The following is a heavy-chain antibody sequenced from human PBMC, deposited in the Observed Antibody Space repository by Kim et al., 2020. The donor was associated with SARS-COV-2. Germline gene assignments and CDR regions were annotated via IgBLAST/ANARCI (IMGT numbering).Heavy chain of an antibody. CDR3: ARHVAVAGIYYYYYGMDV. CDR2: IYYSGST. V-gene: IGHV4-39*01. D-gene: IGHD6-19*01. CDR1: GGSISSSSYY. J-gene: IGHJ6*02. Sequence: SETLSLTCTVSGGSISSSSYYWGWIRQPPGKGLEWIGSIYYSGSTYYNPSLKSRVTISVDTSKNQFSLKLSSVTAADTAVYYCARHVAVAGIYYYYYGMDVWGQGTTVTVSS.